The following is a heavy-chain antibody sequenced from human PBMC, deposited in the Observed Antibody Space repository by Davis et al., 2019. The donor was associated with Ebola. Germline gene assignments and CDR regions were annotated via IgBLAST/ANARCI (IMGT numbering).Heavy chain of an antibody. CDR1: GDSFNAYY. CDR3: ATDKIDFGSGMPYGLDV. J-gene: IGHJ6*02. D-gene: IGHD3-10*01. Sequence: SETLSLTCAVYGDSFNAYYWNWIRQPPGKGLEWIGEINDSGRTNYNPSLKSRVTISVDTSKNHFSLKLSSVTAADTAVYYCATDKIDFGSGMPYGLDVWGQGTTVTVSS. V-gene: IGHV4-34*01. CDR2: INDSGRT.